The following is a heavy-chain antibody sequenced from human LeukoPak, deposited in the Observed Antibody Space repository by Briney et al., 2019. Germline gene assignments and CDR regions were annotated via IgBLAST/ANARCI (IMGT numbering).Heavy chain of an antibody. CDR2: IYPGDSDT. D-gene: IGHD5-18*01. CDR3: ARHSYELPLDY. J-gene: IGHJ4*02. Sequence: AESLKISCKGSGYSFTSYWIGWVRHLPRKGLEWMGIIYPGDSDTRYSPSFQGQVTISADKSISTAYLQWSSLKASDTAMYYCARHSYELPLDYWGQGTLVTVSS. CDR1: GYSFTSYW. V-gene: IGHV5-51*01.